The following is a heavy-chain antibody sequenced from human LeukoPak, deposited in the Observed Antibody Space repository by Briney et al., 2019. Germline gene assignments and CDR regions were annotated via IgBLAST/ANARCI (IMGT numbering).Heavy chain of an antibody. CDR3: ARDLVDSGGYYFDS. V-gene: IGHV4-4*02. CDR1: GGSISSTNW. Sequence: PSETLSLTCGVSGGSISSTNWWTWVRQSSGKGLEWIGQIYHSGSTNYNPSLKSRVTISVDKSKNHFSLKLSSVTAADTAIYYCARDLVDSGGYYFDSWGQGTLVTVSS. J-gene: IGHJ4*02. CDR2: IYHSGST. D-gene: IGHD3-22*01.